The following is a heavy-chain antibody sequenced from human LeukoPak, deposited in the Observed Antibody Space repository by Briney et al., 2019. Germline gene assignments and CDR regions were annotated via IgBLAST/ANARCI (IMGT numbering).Heavy chain of an antibody. CDR1: GGSISSSSYY. V-gene: IGHV4-39*01. CDR2: IYYSGST. CDR3: ARREWELLGGEYYFDY. J-gene: IGHJ4*02. Sequence: PSETLSLTCTVSGGSISSSSYYWGWIRQPPGKGLEWIGSIYYSGSTYYNPSLKSRVTISVDTSKNQFSLKLSSVTAADTAVYYCARREWELLGGEYYFDYWGQGTLVTVSS. D-gene: IGHD1-26*01.